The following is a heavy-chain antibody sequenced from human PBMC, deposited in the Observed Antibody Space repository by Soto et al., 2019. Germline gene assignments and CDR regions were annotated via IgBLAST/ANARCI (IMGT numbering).Heavy chain of an antibody. D-gene: IGHD3-22*01. CDR3: ARLYDSSGYYPDY. Sequence: SETLSLTCTVSGGSISSYYWSWIRQPPGKGLEWIGYIYYSGSTNYNPSLKSRVTISVDTSKNQFSLKLSSVTAADTAVYYCARLYDSSGYYPDYWGQGTLVTVS. V-gene: IGHV4-59*08. J-gene: IGHJ4*02. CDR1: GGSISSYY. CDR2: IYYSGST.